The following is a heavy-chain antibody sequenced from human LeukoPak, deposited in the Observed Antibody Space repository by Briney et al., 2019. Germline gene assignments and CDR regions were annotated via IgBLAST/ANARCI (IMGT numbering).Heavy chain of an antibody. D-gene: IGHD6-13*01. CDR2: IKQDGSQK. CDR1: GFTFSHYW. V-gene: IGHV3-7*01. J-gene: IGHJ4*02. Sequence: GGSLRLSCAASGFTFSHYWMSWVRQAPGKGLERVASIKQDGSQKYYGDSVKGRFTISRDNAKNSLYLQMNSLRAEDTAFYYCTKDDNSWSLDYWGQGTLVTVSS. CDR3: TKDDNSWSLDY.